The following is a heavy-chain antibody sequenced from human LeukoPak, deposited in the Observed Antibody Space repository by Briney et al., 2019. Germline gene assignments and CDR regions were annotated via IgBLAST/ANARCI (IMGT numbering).Heavy chain of an antibody. Sequence: KPSETLSLICAVYGGSFSGYYWSWIRQPAGKGLEWIGEINHSGSTNYNPSLKSRVTISVDTSKNQFSLKLSSVTAADTAVYYCARARLWFGETPRWFDPWGQGTLVTVSS. CDR3: ARARLWFGETPRWFDP. CDR1: GGSFSGYY. D-gene: IGHD3-10*01. V-gene: IGHV4-34*01. CDR2: INHSGST. J-gene: IGHJ5*02.